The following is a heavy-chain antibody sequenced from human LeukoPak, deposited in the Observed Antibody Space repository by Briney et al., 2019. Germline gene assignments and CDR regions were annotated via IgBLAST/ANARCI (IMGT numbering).Heavy chain of an antibody. CDR1: GGSISIYY. CDR3: AGVGATGPFDY. D-gene: IGHD1-26*01. Sequence: TSETLSLTCTVSGGSISIYYWSWIRQPPGKGLEWIGYIYYSGSTNYNPSIKSRVTISVDTSKNQFSLKLSSVTAADTAVYYCAGVGATGPFDYWGQGTLVTVSS. V-gene: IGHV4-59*01. CDR2: IYYSGST. J-gene: IGHJ4*02.